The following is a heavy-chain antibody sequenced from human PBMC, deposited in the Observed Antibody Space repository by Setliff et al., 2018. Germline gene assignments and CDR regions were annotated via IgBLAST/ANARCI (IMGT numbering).Heavy chain of an antibody. J-gene: IGHJ4*02. D-gene: IGHD3-3*01. CDR3: ARDDTYDFWGGHGHLGS. V-gene: IGHV4-4*02. Sequence: SETLSLTCAVSSGSISYNNWWTWVRQPPGKGLEWIGEIYHTESTNYNPSLKSRVTISLDKSKNQFSLELSSVTAADTAVYYCARDDTYDFWGGHGHLGSWGQGILVTVSS. CDR1: SGSISYNNW. CDR2: IYHTEST.